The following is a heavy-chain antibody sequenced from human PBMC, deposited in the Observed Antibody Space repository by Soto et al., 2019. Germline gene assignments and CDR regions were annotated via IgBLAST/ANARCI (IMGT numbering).Heavy chain of an antibody. D-gene: IGHD6-19*01. CDR2: ISGGSDST. J-gene: IGHJ1*01. Sequence: GGSLRLSCAASGFTFSIYAMSWVRQAPGQGLEWVSAISGGSDSTSYAASVEGRFTISRDNSRNTLYLQMNSLKAGDTAVYYCARVLNGGWYAIGFFQYWVQGTVVTVSS. V-gene: IGHV3-23*01. CDR1: GFTFSIYA. CDR3: ARVLNGGWYAIGFFQY.